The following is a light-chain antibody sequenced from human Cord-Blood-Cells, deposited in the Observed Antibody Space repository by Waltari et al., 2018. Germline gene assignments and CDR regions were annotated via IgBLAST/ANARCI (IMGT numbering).Light chain of an antibody. CDR3: QQYNNWPPVT. V-gene: IGKV3-15*01. J-gene: IGKJ4*01. CDR2: GAS. Sequence: EIVMTQSPATLSVSPGERATLSCRASQSVSSNLAWYQQKPGQAPRLLIYGASTRATGIPARCSGSGSGTEFTLTISSLQSEDFTVYYCQQYNNWPPVTFGGGTKVEIK. CDR1: QSVSSN.